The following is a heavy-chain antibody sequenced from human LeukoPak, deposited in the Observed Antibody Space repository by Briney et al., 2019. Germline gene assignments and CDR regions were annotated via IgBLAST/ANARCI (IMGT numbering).Heavy chain of an antibody. J-gene: IGHJ4*02. CDR2: INSNGGST. D-gene: IGHD7-27*01. V-gene: IGHV3-64D*09. Sequence: GGSLRLSCAPSGFTFSSYSMNWARHPPGRGLEYVSAINSNGGSTYYADSVKGRFTISRDNSKNTLYLPMSSLRAEDRAGYYCVKDRSGNWGFFDYWGQGTLVSVST. CDR3: VKDRSGNWGFFDY. CDR1: GFTFSSYS.